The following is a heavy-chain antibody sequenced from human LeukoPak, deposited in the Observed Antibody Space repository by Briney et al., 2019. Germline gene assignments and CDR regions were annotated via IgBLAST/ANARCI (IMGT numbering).Heavy chain of an antibody. CDR3: AKDIEILRYFDWLHSWFDP. J-gene: IGHJ5*02. V-gene: IGHV3-21*01. D-gene: IGHD3-9*01. CDR2: ISSSSGYI. CDR1: GFTFSSYS. Sequence: GGSLRLSCAASGFTFSSYSMNWVRQAPGKGLEWVSSISSSSGYIYYADSVKGRFTISRDNAQNSLSLQMNSLRHEDTALYYCAKDIEILRYFDWLHSWFDPWGQGTLVTVSS.